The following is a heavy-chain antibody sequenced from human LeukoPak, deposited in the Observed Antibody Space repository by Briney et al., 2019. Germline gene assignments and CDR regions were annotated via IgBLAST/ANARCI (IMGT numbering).Heavy chain of an antibody. CDR1: GGSISSSSYY. CDR3: ARHRWSVGAFDI. V-gene: IGHV4-39*01. D-gene: IGHD3-3*01. CDR2: IYYSGST. J-gene: IGHJ3*02. Sequence: PSETLSLTCTVSGGSISSSSYYWGWIRQPPGKGLEWIGSIYYSGSTYYNPSLKSRVTISVDTSKNQFSLKLSSVTAADTAVYYRARHRWSVGAFDIWGQGTMVTVSS.